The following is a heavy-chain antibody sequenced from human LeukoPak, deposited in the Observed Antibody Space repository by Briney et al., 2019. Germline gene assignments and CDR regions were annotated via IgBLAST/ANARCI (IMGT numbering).Heavy chain of an antibody. CDR1: GFTVSSNY. V-gene: IGHV3-66*01. CDR3: ARVVPSGYYYEYFDY. J-gene: IGHJ4*02. Sequence: PGGSLRLSCATSGFTVSSNYMSWVRQAPGKGLEWVSIIYSGGSSYYADSVKGRFTISRDNSKNTLYLQMNSLRAEDTAVYYCARVVPSGYYYEYFDYWGQGTLVTVSS. D-gene: IGHD3-22*01. CDR2: IYSGGSS.